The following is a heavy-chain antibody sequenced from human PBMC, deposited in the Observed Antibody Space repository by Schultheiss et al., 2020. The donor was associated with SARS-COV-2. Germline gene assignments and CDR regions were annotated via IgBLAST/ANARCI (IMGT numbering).Heavy chain of an antibody. Sequence: GESLKISCAASGFTFSSYGMHWVRQAPGKGLEWVAVIWYDGSNKYYADSVKGRFTISRDNSKNTLYLQMNSLRAEDTAVYYCAREGVNYYGSGSYYRSYAFDIWGQGTMVTVSS. V-gene: IGHV3-33*01. CDR1: GFTFSSYG. CDR2: IWYDGSNK. D-gene: IGHD3-10*01. J-gene: IGHJ3*02. CDR3: AREGVNYYGSGSYYRSYAFDI.